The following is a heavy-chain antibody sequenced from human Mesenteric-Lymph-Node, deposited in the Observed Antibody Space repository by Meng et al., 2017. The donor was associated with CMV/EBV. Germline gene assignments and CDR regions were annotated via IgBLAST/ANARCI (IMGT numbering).Heavy chain of an antibody. CDR3: ARPHYYGSGSSPWFDP. CDR2: IYYSGST. CDR1: GGSISSSSYY. V-gene: IGHV4-39*01. Sequence: QLQLQESGPGLVKPSETLSLTCTVSGGSISSSSYYWGWIRQSPGKGLEWIGSIYYSGSTYYNPSLKSRVTISVDTSKNQFSLKLSSVTAADTAVYYCARPHYYGSGSSPWFDPWGQGTLVTVSS. D-gene: IGHD3-10*01. J-gene: IGHJ5*02.